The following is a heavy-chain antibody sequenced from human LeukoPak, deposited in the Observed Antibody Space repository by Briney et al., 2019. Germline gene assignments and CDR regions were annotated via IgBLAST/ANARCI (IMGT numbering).Heavy chain of an antibody. CDR3: AREYDSSGYFDY. Sequence: SETLSLTCTVSGGSISSTTYYWSWIRQPPGKGLEWIGYIYYSGSTNYNPSLKSRVTISVDTSKNQFSLKLSSVTAADTAVYYCAREYDSSGYFDYWGQGTLVTVSS. J-gene: IGHJ4*02. V-gene: IGHV4-61*01. D-gene: IGHD3-22*01. CDR2: IYYSGST. CDR1: GGSISSTTYY.